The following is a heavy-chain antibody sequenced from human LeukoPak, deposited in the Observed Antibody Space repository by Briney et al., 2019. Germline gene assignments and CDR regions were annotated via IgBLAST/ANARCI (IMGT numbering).Heavy chain of an antibody. CDR1: GGSFSGYY. CDR3: ARVRQWLVLNYYYYGMDV. Sequence: SETLSPTCAVYGGSFSGYYWSWIRQPPGKGLEWIGEINHSGSTNYNPSLKSRVTISVDTSKNQFSLKLSSVTAADTAVYYCARVRQWLVLNYYYYGMDVWGQGTTVTVSS. D-gene: IGHD6-19*01. J-gene: IGHJ6*02. V-gene: IGHV4-34*01. CDR2: INHSGST.